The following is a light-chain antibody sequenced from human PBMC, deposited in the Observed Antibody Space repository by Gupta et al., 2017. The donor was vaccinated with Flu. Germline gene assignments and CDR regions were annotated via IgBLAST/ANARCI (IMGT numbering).Light chain of an antibody. V-gene: IGLV2-11*01. CDR1: SSDVGGYNY. CDR3: CSYAGSDTLL. Sequence: SALTQHRSVAGSPGQSVSISCTGTSSDVGGYNYVSWYQQLPGKAPKLIISDVSKRPAGVPARFSGSKSGNTAPLTISGRQEDEEADYYCCSYAGSDTLLFGGGTELTVL. J-gene: IGLJ2*01. CDR2: DVS.